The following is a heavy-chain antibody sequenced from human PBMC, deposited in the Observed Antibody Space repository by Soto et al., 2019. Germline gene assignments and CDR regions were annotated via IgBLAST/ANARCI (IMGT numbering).Heavy chain of an antibody. CDR1: GYNFAGYW. CDR3: ARGGVSTRTFDY. CDR2: IYPSDSDT. J-gene: IGHJ4*02. D-gene: IGHD3-3*01. Sequence: SLKISCKGSGYNFAGYWIAWVRQMPWKGLELMGIIYPSDSDTRYRPSFQGQVTISADKSISSAYLQWSSLRASDTAMYYCARGGVSTRTFDYWGQGTPVTVSS. V-gene: IGHV5-51*01.